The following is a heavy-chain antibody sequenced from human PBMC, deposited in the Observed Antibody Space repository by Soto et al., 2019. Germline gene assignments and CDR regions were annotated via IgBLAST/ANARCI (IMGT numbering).Heavy chain of an antibody. V-gene: IGHV1-18*04. Sequence: ASVKVSCKASGYTFTSYGISWVRQAPGQGLEWMGWISAYNGNTNYAQKLQGRVTMTTDTSTSTAYMELRSLRSDDTAVYYCARDLRSIAAAGTGWFDPWGQGTLVTVS. CDR1: GYTFTSYG. CDR3: ARDLRSIAAAGTGWFDP. J-gene: IGHJ5*02. D-gene: IGHD6-13*01. CDR2: ISAYNGNT.